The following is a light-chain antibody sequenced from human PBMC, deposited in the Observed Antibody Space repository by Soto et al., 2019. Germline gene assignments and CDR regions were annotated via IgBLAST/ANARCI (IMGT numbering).Light chain of an antibody. V-gene: IGLV2-14*01. CDR1: SSDVGGYNY. CDR3: SSYPSSSFLV. CDR2: DVS. J-gene: IGLJ3*02. Sequence: QSVLTQPASVSGSPGQSITISCTGTSSDVGGYNYVSWYQQHPGKAPKLMIYDVSNRPSGVSNRFSGSKSGNTASLTISGLQAEDEADYYCSSYPSSSFLVFGGGTKVTVL.